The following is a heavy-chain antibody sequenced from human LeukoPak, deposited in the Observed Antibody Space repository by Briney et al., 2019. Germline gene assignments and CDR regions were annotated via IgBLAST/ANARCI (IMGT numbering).Heavy chain of an antibody. CDR3: AKPEGPFYYYYYGMDV. CDR1: GFTFSSYA. J-gene: IGHJ6*02. V-gene: IGHV3-23*01. CDR2: LRGNGDT. Sequence: PGGSLRLSCAASGFTFSSYAMGWVREAPARGLEWVSSLRGNGDTYYADSVKGRFTISRDNSKNTLYLQMNSLRAEDTAVYYCAKPEGPFYYYYYGMDVWGQGTTVTVSS.